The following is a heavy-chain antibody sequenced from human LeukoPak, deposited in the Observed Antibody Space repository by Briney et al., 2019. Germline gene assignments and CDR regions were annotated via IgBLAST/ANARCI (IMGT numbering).Heavy chain of an antibody. CDR2: IYSDGST. Sequence: PGGSLRLSCAASGFTVSNNYMSWLRQAPGKGPEWVSVIYSDGSTYYADSVKGRFTISRDNAKNTVYLQMNSLRAEDTAVYYCVRDLTRGQGTLVTVSS. CDR1: GFTVSNNY. J-gene: IGHJ1*01. CDR3: VRDLT. V-gene: IGHV3-53*01.